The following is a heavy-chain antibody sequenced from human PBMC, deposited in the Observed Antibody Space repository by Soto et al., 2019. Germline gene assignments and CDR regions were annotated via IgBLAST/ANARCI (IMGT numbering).Heavy chain of an antibody. CDR3: GSLLGTPRGWFDP. Sequence: QLQLLQSGPGLLEPSETLSLTCVVSGGSVSNSDYYWGWISQSPGEGLEWIGSVSFTGTTYPKSSLKSRVVMSVDTAKNQFSLRLASVTAADTAVYYRGSLLGTPRGWFDPWGQGTQVTVSS. J-gene: IGHJ5*02. CDR1: GGSVSNSDYY. D-gene: IGHD1-1*01. CDR2: VSFTGTT. V-gene: IGHV4-39*01.